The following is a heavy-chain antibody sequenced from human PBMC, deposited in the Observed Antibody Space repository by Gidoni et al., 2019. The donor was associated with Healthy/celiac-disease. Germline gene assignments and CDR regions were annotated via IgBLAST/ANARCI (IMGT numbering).Heavy chain of an antibody. J-gene: IGHJ4*02. Sequence: QFQLVQSGAEVQKPRSSVKVSCKASGYTFTRYGISGVRQAPGQGLEWMGWISAYNGNTNYAQKLKGRVTMTTDTATSTAYMELRSLRSDDTAVYYCARVTPRGYSYGWFDYWGQGTLVTVSS. CDR3: ARVTPRGYSYGWFDY. D-gene: IGHD5-18*01. CDR1: GYTFTRYG. CDR2: ISAYNGNT. V-gene: IGHV1-18*04.